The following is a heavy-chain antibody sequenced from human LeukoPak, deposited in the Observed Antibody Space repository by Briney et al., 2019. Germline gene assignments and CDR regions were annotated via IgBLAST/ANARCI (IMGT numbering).Heavy chain of an antibody. J-gene: IGHJ4*02. CDR1: GGSISSSNYY. Sequence: PSETLSLTCTVSGGSISSSNYYWGWIRQPPGKGLEWIGLLYPSGSTNYNPSLKSRVTISVDTSRTQFSLKLSSMTAADTAVYYCAGGHYPLEYWGQGTLVTVSS. D-gene: IGHD1-26*01. V-gene: IGHV4-39*07. CDR2: LYPSGST. CDR3: AGGHYPLEY.